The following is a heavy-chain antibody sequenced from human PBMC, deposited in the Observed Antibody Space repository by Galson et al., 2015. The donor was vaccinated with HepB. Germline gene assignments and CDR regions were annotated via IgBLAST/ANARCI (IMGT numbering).Heavy chain of an antibody. D-gene: IGHD2-2*01. V-gene: IGHV3-48*03. J-gene: IGHJ4*02. CDR3: AGSTYRSSWTSLRKDC. CDR1: RFTFSTYE. CDR2: ISSSGSII. Sequence: SLRLSCAASRFTFSTYEMNWVRQAPGKGLEWVSYISSSGSIIYYADSVKGRFTISRDNAKNLLYLQMNSLRAEDTAVYYCAGSTYRSSWTSLRKDCWGQRSWSPSPQ.